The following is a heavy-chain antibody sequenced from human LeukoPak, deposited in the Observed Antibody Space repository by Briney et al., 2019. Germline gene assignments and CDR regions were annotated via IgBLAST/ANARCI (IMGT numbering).Heavy chain of an antibody. V-gene: IGHV3-73*01. CDR1: GFTFSGSA. D-gene: IGHD5-12*01. CDR3: TRAILLEGRLWSGYDGD. Sequence: GGSLKLSCAASGFTFSGSAIHWVRQDSGKGLEWIGRIRDEVQNYATAYAASVRGRFTISRDDSESTAYLQMNSLRTEDTAVYYCTRAILLEGRLWSGYDGDWGQGTLVTVSS. CDR2: IRDEVQNYAT. J-gene: IGHJ4*02.